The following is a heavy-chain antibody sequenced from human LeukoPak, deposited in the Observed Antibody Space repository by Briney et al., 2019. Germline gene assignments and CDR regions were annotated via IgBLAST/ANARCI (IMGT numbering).Heavy chain of an antibody. V-gene: IGHV3-15*01. CDR2: IKSKSDGGTT. J-gene: IGHJ1*01. CDR1: GSIFSTYA. CDR3: TTGGGVYDYVSLH. D-gene: IGHD3-16*01. Sequence: GGSLRLSCAASGSIFSTYAMSWVRQAPGKGREWGGRIKSKSDGGTTDYAAPVKGKFTISRDDSKNTLYLQMNSLKSEDTAVYYCTTGGGVYDYVSLHWGQGTLVTVSS.